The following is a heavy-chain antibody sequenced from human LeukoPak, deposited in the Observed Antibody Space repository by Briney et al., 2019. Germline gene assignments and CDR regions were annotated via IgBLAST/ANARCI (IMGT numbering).Heavy chain of an antibody. CDR3: ARDMAEKNVYFGWGGH. CDR2: ISSVTGNT. Sequence: ASVKVPCKASGYTFSDYGINWVRQAPGQGLEWMGWISSVTGNTNYAQKYQGRLTVTTDTSTSTAYMELRSLKSDDMAVYFCARDMAEKNVYFGWGGHWGQGTPVTVSS. J-gene: IGHJ4*02. CDR1: GYTFSDYG. D-gene: IGHD3-10*01. V-gene: IGHV1-18*03.